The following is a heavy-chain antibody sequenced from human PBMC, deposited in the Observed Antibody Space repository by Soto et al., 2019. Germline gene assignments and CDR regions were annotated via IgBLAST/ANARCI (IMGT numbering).Heavy chain of an antibody. V-gene: IGHV3-72*01. D-gene: IGHD3-16*01. CDR1: GFTFSDRY. CDR3: TIEGAYPGPDFDY. CDR2: TKNKANSYTT. J-gene: IGHJ4*02. Sequence: GGSLRLSCAASGFTFSDRYMDWVRQAPGKGLEWVGRTKNKANSYTTEYAASVKGRFTISRDYSRDSVYLQMNSLKTDDTAVYYCTIEGAYPGPDFDYWGQGTPVPVYS.